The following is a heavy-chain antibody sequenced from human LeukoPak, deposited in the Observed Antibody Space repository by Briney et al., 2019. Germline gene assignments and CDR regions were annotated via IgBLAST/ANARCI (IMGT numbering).Heavy chain of an antibody. CDR1: GFTFSSYE. V-gene: IGHV3-48*03. CDR2: ISSSGSTI. CDR3: ASKQWLVSDFDY. J-gene: IGHJ4*02. Sequence: GGSLRLSCAASGFTFSSYEMNWVRQAPGKGLEWVSYISSSGSTIYYADSVKGRFTISRDNAKNSLYLQMNSLRAEDTAVYYCASKQWLVSDFDYWGQGTLVTVSS. D-gene: IGHD6-19*01.